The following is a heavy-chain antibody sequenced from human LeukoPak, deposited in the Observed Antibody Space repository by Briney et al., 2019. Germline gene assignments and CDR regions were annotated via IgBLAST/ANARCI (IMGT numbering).Heavy chain of an antibody. CDR1: GGSFSGYY. CDR2: INHSGST. D-gene: IGHD6-13*01. CDR3: ARGGGIAAAVPNYYFDY. V-gene: IGHV4-34*01. J-gene: IGHJ4*02. Sequence: PSETLSLTCAVYGGSFSGYYWSWIRQPPGKGLEWIGEINHSGSTNYSPSLKSRVTISVDTSKNQFSLKLSSVTAADTAVYYCARGGGIAAAVPNYYFDYWGQGPLVTVSS.